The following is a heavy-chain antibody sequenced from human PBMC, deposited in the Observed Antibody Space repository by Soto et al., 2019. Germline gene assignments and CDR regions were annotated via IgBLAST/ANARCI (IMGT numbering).Heavy chain of an antibody. D-gene: IGHD3-22*01. CDR1: GFTFSSYW. CDR2: IKQDGSEK. V-gene: IGHV3-7*01. Sequence: GGSLRLSCAASGFTFSSYWMSWVRQAPGKGLEWVANIKQDGSEKYYVDSVKGRFTISRDNAKNSLYLQMNSLRAEDTAVYYCARGGHYYDRSGYLPSYYYYGMDVWGQGTTVTVSS. J-gene: IGHJ6*02. CDR3: ARGGHYYDRSGYLPSYYYYGMDV.